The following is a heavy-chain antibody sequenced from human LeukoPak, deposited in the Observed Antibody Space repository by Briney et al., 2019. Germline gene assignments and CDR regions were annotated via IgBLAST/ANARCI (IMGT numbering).Heavy chain of an antibody. CDR3: ARALQWLDDNYYYYMDV. D-gene: IGHD6-19*01. V-gene: IGHV4-4*02. Sequence: SGTLSLTCAVSGGSISSSNWWSWVRQPPGKGLEWIGEIYHSGSTNYNPSLKSRVTISVDKSKNQFSLKLSSVTAADTAVYYCARALQWLDDNYYYYMDVWGKGTTVTVSS. CDR2: IYHSGST. J-gene: IGHJ6*03. CDR1: GGSISSSNW.